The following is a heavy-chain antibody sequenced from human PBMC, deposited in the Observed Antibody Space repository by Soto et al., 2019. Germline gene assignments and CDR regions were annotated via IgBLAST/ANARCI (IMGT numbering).Heavy chain of an antibody. Sequence: SETLSLTCTVSGGSISSGGYYWSWIRQHPGKGLEWIGYIYYSGSTYYNPSLKSRVTISVDTSKNQFSPKLSSVTAADTAVYYCARFPTYYDFWSGYYTPVGYYYYGMDVWGQGTTVTSP. CDR3: ARFPTYYDFWSGYYTPVGYYYYGMDV. CDR2: IYYSGST. CDR1: GGSISSGGYY. D-gene: IGHD3-3*01. V-gene: IGHV4-31*03. J-gene: IGHJ6*02.